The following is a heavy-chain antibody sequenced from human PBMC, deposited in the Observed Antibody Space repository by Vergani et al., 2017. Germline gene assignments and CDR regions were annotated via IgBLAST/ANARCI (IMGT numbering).Heavy chain of an antibody. J-gene: IGHJ4*02. CDR2: INPNSGGT. CDR1: GGTFSSYA. CDR3: ASSRLGYSSSWSPFDY. D-gene: IGHD6-13*01. V-gene: IGHV1-2*02. Sequence: QVQLVQSGAEVKKPGSSVKVSCKASGGTFSSYAISWVRQAPGQGLEWMGWINPNSGGTNYAQKFQGRVTMTRDTSISTAYMELSRLRSDDTAVYYCASSRLGYSSSWSPFDYWGQGTLVTVSS.